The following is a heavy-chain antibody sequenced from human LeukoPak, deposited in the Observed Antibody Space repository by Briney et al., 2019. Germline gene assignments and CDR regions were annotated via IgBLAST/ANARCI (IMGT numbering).Heavy chain of an antibody. CDR1: GGSISSSSYY. J-gene: IGHJ3*02. Sequence: SETLSLTCTVSGGSISSSSYYWGWIRQPPGKGLEWIGSIYYSGSTYYNPSLKSRVTISVDTSKNQFSLKLSSVTAADTAVYYCARAALAAAGEPYAFDIWGHGTMVTVSS. D-gene: IGHD4-17*01. V-gene: IGHV4-39*01. CDR2: IYYSGST. CDR3: ARAALAAAGEPYAFDI.